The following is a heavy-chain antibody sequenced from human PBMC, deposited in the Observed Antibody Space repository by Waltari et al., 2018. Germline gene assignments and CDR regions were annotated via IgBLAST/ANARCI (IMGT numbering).Heavy chain of an antibody. J-gene: IGHJ6*02. CDR1: GGSFSGYY. Sequence: QVQLQQWGAGLLKPSETLSLTCAVYGGSFSGYYWSWIRQPPGKGLEWIGEINHSRSTNYNPSLKSRVTISVDTSKNQFSLKLSSVTAADTAVYYCARVPLQYYYYYGMDVWGQGTTVTVSS. D-gene: IGHD4-4*01. V-gene: IGHV4-34*01. CDR2: INHSRST. CDR3: ARVPLQYYYYYGMDV.